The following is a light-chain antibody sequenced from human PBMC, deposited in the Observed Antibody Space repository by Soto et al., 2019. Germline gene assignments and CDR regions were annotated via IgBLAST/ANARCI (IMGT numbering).Light chain of an antibody. J-gene: IGKJ4*01. Sequence: DIQITQSPSTLSASVGNGCTITCQASHSISSYLNGYQQKPGKAPKLLIYAASTLYGGVPSRFSGSGAGTDFALTITSLQAEDFATYYCQQLRMYPSTFGGGTKVDIK. V-gene: IGKV1-39*01. CDR2: AAS. CDR1: HSISSY. CDR3: QQLRMYPST.